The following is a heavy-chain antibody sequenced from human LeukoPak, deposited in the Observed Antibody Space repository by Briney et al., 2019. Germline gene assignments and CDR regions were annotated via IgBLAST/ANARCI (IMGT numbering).Heavy chain of an antibody. CDR1: GYTFTSYD. Sequence: ASVKVSCKASGYTFTSYDINWVRQATGQGLEWMGWMNPNSGNTGYAQKFQGRVTITADKSTSTAYMELSSLRSEDTAVYYCARVYSYALYYYYYYMDVWGKGTTVTVSS. CDR3: ARVYSYALYYYYYYMDV. J-gene: IGHJ6*03. D-gene: IGHD5-18*01. V-gene: IGHV1-8*01. CDR2: MNPNSGNT.